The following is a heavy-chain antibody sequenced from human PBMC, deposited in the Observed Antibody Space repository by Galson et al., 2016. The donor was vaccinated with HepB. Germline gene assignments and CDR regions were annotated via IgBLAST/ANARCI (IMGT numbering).Heavy chain of an antibody. CDR3: AKDRLSGHGDYSWGIFDI. Sequence: SLRLSCAGSGLSLSPYAMSWGRQAPGKGLAWGSGISASGGSKTYAHSVRGRFIISRDNSNNKLFLQMNSLTTEDTAIYFCAKDRLSGHGDYSWGIFDIWGRGTEVTVSS. CDR2: ISASGGSK. D-gene: IGHD4-17*01. CDR1: GLSLSPYA. J-gene: IGHJ3*02. V-gene: IGHV3-23*01.